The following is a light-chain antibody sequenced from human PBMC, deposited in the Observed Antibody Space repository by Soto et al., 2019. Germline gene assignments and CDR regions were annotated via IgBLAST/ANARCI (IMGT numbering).Light chain of an antibody. CDR2: CAS. CDR3: HQYRIATNT. CDR1: QGVXSSY. J-gene: IGKJ5*01. V-gene: IGKV3-20*01. Sequence: EILLTHSAGPLSLSPAERATLSCRASQGVXSSYLAWYRQNPGQAPRLRXACASTSANGSPARLSGSGSGTAFTPTISSRQYDDCDGYYCHQYRIATNTFGQGTRLEI.